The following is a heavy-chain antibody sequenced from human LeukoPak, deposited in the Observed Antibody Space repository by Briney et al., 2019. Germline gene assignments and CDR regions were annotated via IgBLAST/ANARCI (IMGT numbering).Heavy chain of an antibody. Sequence: GGSLRLSCAASGFTFSSYSMNWVRQAPGKGLEWIAYISSGTTYYADSVKGRFTISRDNARDSLFLHMNSLRADDTAVYYCARESSTQSSLNVWGQGTLVTVFS. CDR2: ISSGTT. CDR1: GFTFSSYS. D-gene: IGHD2/OR15-2a*01. J-gene: IGHJ4*02. V-gene: IGHV3-48*01. CDR3: ARESSTQSSLNV.